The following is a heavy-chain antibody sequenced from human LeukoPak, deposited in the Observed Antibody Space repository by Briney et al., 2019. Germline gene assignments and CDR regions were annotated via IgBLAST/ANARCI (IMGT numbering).Heavy chain of an antibody. CDR2: IKQDGSEK. V-gene: IGHV3-7*01. CDR3: ARTRRYCSGGSCLYYFDY. Sequence: PGGSLRLSCAASGFTFSSYWMSWVRQAPGKGLEWVANIKQDGSEKYYVDSVKGRSTISRDNAKNSLYLQMNSLRAEDTAVYYCARTRRYCSGGSCLYYFDYWGQGTLVTVSS. CDR1: GFTFSSYW. J-gene: IGHJ4*02. D-gene: IGHD2-15*01.